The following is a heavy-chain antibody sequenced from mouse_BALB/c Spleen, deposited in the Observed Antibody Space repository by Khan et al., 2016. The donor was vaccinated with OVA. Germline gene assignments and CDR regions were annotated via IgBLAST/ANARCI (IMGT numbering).Heavy chain of an antibody. CDR1: GFSLTNYG. Sequence: VQLKESGPGLAAPSQSLSITCTISGFSLTNYGVHWVRQPPGKGLEWLVVIWSDGSTTYNSALKSRLTITKDNSQSQVFLRVNSLQTDDTAIYFCARQPYYHYNIMDFWGQGTSVTVFS. J-gene: IGHJ4*01. V-gene: IGHV2-6-1*01. CDR3: ARQPYYHYNIMDF. D-gene: IGHD2-10*01. CDR2: IWSDGST.